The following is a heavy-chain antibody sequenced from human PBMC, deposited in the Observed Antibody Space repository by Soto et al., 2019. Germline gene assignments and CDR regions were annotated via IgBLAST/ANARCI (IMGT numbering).Heavy chain of an antibody. J-gene: IGHJ6*03. V-gene: IGHV2-26*01. D-gene: IGHD3-9*01. CDR1: GFSLSNARMG. CDR3: ARVREDYDILTGYFYYYMDV. Sequence: QVTLKESGPVLVKPTETLTLTCTVSGFSLSNARMGVSWIRQPPGKALEWLAHIFSNDEKSYSTSLKSRLTISKDTSKSQVVLTMTNMDPVDTATYYCARVREDYDILTGYFYYYMDVWGKGTTVTVSS. CDR2: IFSNDEK.